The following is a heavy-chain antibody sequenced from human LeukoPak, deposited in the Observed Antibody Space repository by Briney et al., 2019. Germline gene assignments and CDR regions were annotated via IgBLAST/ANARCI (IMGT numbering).Heavy chain of an antibody. V-gene: IGHV5-51*01. CDR1: GYSFTSLC. Sequence: LGDSQKIFCKVSGYSFTSLCIGCVRQVPGKPLEWMGNIYSGDSDTRYSPSFQGQVTISADKSISTAYLQWSSLKASDTAMYYCARQVAAVRQKGNWFDPWGQGTLVTVSS. CDR3: ARQVAAVRQKGNWFDP. J-gene: IGHJ5*02. CDR2: IYSGDSDT. D-gene: IGHD6-13*01.